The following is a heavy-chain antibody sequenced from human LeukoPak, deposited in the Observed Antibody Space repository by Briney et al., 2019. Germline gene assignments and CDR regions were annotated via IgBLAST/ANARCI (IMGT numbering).Heavy chain of an antibody. Sequence: ASVKVSCKASGGTFSSYAISWVRQAPGQGLEWMGWMNPNSGNTGYAQKFQGRVTMTRNTSISTAYMELSSLRSEDMAVYYCARLTMNDAFDIWGQGTMVTVSS. CDR3: ARLTMNDAFDI. V-gene: IGHV1-8*02. CDR2: MNPNSGNT. J-gene: IGHJ3*02. CDR1: GGTFSSYA. D-gene: IGHD4/OR15-4a*01.